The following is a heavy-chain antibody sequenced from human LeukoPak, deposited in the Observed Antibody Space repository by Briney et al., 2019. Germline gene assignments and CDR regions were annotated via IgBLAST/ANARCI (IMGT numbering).Heavy chain of an antibody. CDR3: ARFRPTLVRGRRYYYYYMDV. D-gene: IGHD3-10*01. J-gene: IGHJ6*03. V-gene: IGHV1-8*01. Sequence: ASVKVSCKASGYTFTSYDINWVRQATGQGLEWVGWMNPNSGNTGYAQKFQGRVTMTRNTSISTAYMELSSLRSEDTAVYYCARFRPTLVRGRRYYYYYMDVWGKGTTVTIS. CDR2: MNPNSGNT. CDR1: GYTFTSYD.